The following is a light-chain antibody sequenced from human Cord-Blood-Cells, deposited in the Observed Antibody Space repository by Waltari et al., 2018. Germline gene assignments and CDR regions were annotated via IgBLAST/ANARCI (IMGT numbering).Light chain of an antibody. CDR2: DVS. CDR3: SSYTSSSTYG. V-gene: IGLV2-14*01. J-gene: IGLJ1*01. Sequence: QSALTQPASVSGSPGQSITISCPGTSSDVGGYNYVSWDQQHPGKAPKLMNYDVSNRPSGVSNRFSGAKTGNTASLTISGLQAEDEADYYCSSYTSSSTYGFGTGTKVTVL. CDR1: SSDVGGYNY.